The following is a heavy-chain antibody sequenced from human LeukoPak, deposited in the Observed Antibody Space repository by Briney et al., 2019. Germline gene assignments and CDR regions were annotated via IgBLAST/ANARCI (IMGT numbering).Heavy chain of an antibody. CDR3: ARGRCSSTSCLDYYMDV. CDR1: GYTFTSYD. J-gene: IGHJ6*03. CDR2: MNPNSGNT. Sequence: ASVKVSCKAPGYTFTSYDINWVRQAPGQGLEWMGWMNPNSGNTDYAQKFQGRVTVTRNTSISTAYMELSSLRSEDTAVYYCARGRCSSTSCLDYYMDVWGKGTTVTVSS. V-gene: IGHV1-8*03. D-gene: IGHD2-2*01.